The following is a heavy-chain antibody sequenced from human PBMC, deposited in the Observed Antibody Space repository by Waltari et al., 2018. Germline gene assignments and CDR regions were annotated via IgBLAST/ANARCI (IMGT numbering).Heavy chain of an antibody. CDR2: INHSGST. CDR3: ARVVVVAATGGAFDI. D-gene: IGHD2-15*01. Sequence: QVQLQQWGAGLLKPSETLSLTCAVYGGSFSGYYWSWIRQPPGKGLEWIGEINHSGSTNSNPSLKGRVTISVDTSKNQFSLKLSSVTAADTAVYYCARVVVVAATGGAFDIWGQGTMVTVSS. CDR1: GGSFSGYY. J-gene: IGHJ3*02. V-gene: IGHV4-34*01.